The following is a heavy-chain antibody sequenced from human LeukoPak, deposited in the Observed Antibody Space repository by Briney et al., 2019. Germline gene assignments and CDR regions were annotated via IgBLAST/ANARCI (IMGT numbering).Heavy chain of an antibody. CDR3: ARLAISGIVGATSWYFDY. Sequence: SETLSLTCTVSGGSISSYYWSWIRQPPGKGLEWIGYFYYSGSTNYNPSLKSRVTISVDTSKNQFSLKLSSVTAADTAVYYCARLAISGIVGATSWYFDYWGQGTLVTVSS. J-gene: IGHJ4*02. V-gene: IGHV4-59*08. D-gene: IGHD1-26*01. CDR2: FYYSGST. CDR1: GGSISSYY.